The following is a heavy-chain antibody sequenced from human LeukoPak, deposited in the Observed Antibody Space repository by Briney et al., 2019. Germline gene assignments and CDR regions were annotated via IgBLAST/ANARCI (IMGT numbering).Heavy chain of an antibody. CDR3: ARQGPYYDFWSGLGYYYGMDV. D-gene: IGHD3-3*01. J-gene: IGHJ6*02. CDR2: IYYSGST. Sequence: SETLSLTCTVSGGSISSYYWSWIRQPPGKGLERIGYIYYSGSTNYNPSLKGRVTISVDTSKNQFSLKLSSVTAADTAVYYCARQGPYYDFWSGLGYYYGMDVWGQGTTVTVSS. V-gene: IGHV4-59*08. CDR1: GGSISSYY.